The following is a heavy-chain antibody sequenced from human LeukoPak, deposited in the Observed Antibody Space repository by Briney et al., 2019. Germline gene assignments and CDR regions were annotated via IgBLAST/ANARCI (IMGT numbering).Heavy chain of an antibody. CDR3: VREARGYHYTYFDY. CDR2: VSSGFHA. D-gene: IGHD5-18*01. V-gene: IGHV3-13*01. J-gene: IGHJ4*02. CDR1: GFTLGSHD. Sequence: GGSLRLSCIASGFTLGSHDMHWVRQIPGQGLEWVAAVSSGFHAFFADSVQGRFTVSREDARNSLYLQMNSLRAGDTAVYYCVREARGYHYTYFDYWGQGTLVTVSS.